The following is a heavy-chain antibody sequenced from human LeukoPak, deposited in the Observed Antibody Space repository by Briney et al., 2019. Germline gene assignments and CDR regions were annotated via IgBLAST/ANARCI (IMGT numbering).Heavy chain of an antibody. D-gene: IGHD5/OR15-5a*01. CDR2: VHYTWNT. J-gene: IGHJ6*02. V-gene: IGHV4-59*01. CDR1: GGSIGSYH. CDR3: ARVASKGGMDV. Sequence: SETLSLTCSASGGSIGSYHWSWIRQPPGKGLEWIGHVHYTWNTKYNPSLTGRVSISLDRSKNQFSLSLSSLTAADTAVYYCARVASKGGMDVWGQGTTVIVSS.